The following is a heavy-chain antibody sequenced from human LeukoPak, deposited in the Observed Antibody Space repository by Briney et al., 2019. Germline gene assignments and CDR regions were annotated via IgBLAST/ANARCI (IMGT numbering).Heavy chain of an antibody. CDR2: IRYDGSNK. CDR3: AKLGGYSGYDPRIAAAGYFDY. J-gene: IGHJ4*02. V-gene: IGHV3-30*02. CDR1: GLTFSSYG. Sequence: PGGSLRLSCAASGLTFSSYGMHWVRQAPGKGLEWVAFIRYDGSNKYYADSVKGRFTISRDNSKNTLYLQMNSLRAEDTAVYYCAKLGGYSGYDPRIAAAGYFDYWGQGTLVTVSS. D-gene: IGHD5-12*01.